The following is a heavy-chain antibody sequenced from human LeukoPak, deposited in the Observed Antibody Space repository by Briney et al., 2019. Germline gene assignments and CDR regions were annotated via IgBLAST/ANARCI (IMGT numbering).Heavy chain of an antibody. CDR1: GGSISSGDYY. CDR3: ARGRGRYLYYYGMDV. V-gene: IGHV4-30-4*01. D-gene: IGHD1-1*01. J-gene: IGHJ6*02. CDR2: IYYSGST. Sequence: SETLSLTCTVSGGSISSGDYYWSWIRQPPGKGLEWIGYIYYSGSTYYNPSLKSRVTISVDTSKNQFSLKLRSVTAADTAVYYCARGRGRYLYYYGMDVWGQGTTVTVSS.